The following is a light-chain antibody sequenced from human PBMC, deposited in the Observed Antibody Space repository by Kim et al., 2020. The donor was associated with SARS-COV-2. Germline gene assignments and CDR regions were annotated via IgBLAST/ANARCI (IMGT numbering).Light chain of an antibody. CDR2: DAS. J-gene: IGKJ1*01. Sequence: SASVGDRVTITCRARQSIETHLAWHQQKPGKAPRLLVFDASSLGSGVPSRFSSSGSGTEFTLTISSLRPDDFATYYCHQYNSPWTFGQGTKVDIK. V-gene: IGKV1-5*01. CDR3: HQYNSPWT. CDR1: QSIETH.